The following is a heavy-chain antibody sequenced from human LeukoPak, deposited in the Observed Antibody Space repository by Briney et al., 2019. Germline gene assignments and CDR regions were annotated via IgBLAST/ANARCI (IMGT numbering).Heavy chain of an antibody. CDR1: GESFSGYY. CDR3: ASSPRITMIVA. V-gene: IGHV4-34*01. D-gene: IGHD3-22*01. J-gene: IGHJ4*02. CDR2: INHSGST. Sequence: PSETLSLTCAVYGESFSGYYWSWIRQPPGKGLEWIGEINHSGSTNYNPSLKSRVTISVDTSKNQFSLKLSSVTAADTAVYYCASSPRITMIVAWGQGTLVTVSS.